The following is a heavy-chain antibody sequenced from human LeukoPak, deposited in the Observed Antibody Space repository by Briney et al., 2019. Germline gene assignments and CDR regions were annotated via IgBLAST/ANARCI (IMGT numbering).Heavy chain of an antibody. V-gene: IGHV3-23*01. J-gene: IGHJ4*02. CDR3: AKEAVYSSSWDYFDN. CDR2: ISGNGGNT. CDR1: GFTFSSYA. Sequence: GGSLRLSCAASGFTFSSYAMSWVRQAPGKGLEWVSAISGNGGNTYYADSVKGRFTISRDNSKNTLYPQMNSLRVDDTAIYYCAKEAVYSSSWDYFDNWGQGTLVTVSS. D-gene: IGHD6-13*01.